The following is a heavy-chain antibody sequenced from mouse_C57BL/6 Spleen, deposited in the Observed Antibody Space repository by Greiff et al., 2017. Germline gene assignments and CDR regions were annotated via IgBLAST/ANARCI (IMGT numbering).Heavy chain of an antibody. CDR1: GFTFSSYG. J-gene: IGHJ2*01. Sequence: EVKLMQSGGDLVKPGGSLKLSCAASGFTFSSYGMSWVRQTPDQRLEWVETISSGGSYTYYPHSVKGRFTMSRDNAKNTLYLQMSRLKSEDTAMYYCARYGGSSDDWGQGTTLTVAS. D-gene: IGHD1-1*01. CDR2: ISSGGSYT. V-gene: IGHV5-6*01. CDR3: ARYGGSSDD.